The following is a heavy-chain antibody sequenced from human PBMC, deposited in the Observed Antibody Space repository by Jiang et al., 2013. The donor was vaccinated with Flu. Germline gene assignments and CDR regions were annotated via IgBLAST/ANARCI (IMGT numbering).Heavy chain of an antibody. D-gene: IGHD6-25*01. Sequence: LLKPSETLSLTCDVSGASISNYYWSWIRQPPGKGLEWVGSISDDESPKYNPSLKTRVALSLDTSRSRMSLTLTSVGAADTAVYYCARALVSGWTFHWYF. CDR1: GASISNYY. V-gene: IGHV4-59*08. CDR2: ISDDESP. CDR3: ARALVSGWTFHWYF. J-gene: IGHJ2*01.